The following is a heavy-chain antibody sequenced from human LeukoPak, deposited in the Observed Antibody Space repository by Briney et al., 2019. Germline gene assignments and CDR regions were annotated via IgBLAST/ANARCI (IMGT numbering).Heavy chain of an antibody. CDR3: ARGGVGYSSSSYAIPTRPLDY. V-gene: IGHV3-30-3*01. Sequence: GGSLRLSCAASGFTFSSYAMHWVRQAPGKGLEWVAVISYDGSNKYYADSVKGRFTISRDNSKNTLYLQMNSLRAEDTAVYYCARGGVGYSSSSYAIPTRPLDYWGQGTLVTVSP. CDR1: GFTFSSYA. D-gene: IGHD6-6*01. CDR2: ISYDGSNK. J-gene: IGHJ4*02.